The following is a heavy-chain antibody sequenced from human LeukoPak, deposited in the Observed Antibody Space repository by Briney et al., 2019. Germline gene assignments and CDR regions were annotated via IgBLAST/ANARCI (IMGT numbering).Heavy chain of an antibody. CDR2: INTNTGNP. CDR3: ARETVAAAAPEYFQH. CDR1: GYTFTSYG. Sequence: ASVKVSCKASGYTFTSYGISWVRQAPGQGLEWMGWINTNTGNPTYAQGFTGRFVFSLDTSVSTAYLQISSLKAEDTAVYYCARETVAAAAPEYFQHWGQGTLVTVGS. V-gene: IGHV7-4-1*02. J-gene: IGHJ1*01. D-gene: IGHD6-13*01.